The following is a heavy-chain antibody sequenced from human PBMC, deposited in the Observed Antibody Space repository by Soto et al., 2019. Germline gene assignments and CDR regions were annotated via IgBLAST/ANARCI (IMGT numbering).Heavy chain of an antibody. V-gene: IGHV4-31*03. CDR2: IYYSGST. CDR3: ARFIPGTGSDY. D-gene: IGHD1-20*01. CDR1: GGSISSGGYY. Sequence: QVQLQESGPGLVKPSQTLSLTCTVSGGSISSGGYYWSWIRQHPGKGLEWIGYIYYSGSTYYNPSLKSRVTRSVGTSKNQFSLTLSSVTAADTAVYYCARFIPGTGSDYWGQGTLVTVSS. J-gene: IGHJ4*02.